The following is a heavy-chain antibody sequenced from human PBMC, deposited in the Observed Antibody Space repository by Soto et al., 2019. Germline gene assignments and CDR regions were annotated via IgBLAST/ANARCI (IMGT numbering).Heavy chain of an antibody. D-gene: IGHD3-10*01. CDR2: IIPILGIA. CDR3: ARGGSGEYFQH. CDR1: GGTFSSYT. V-gene: IGHV1-69*02. Sequence: QVQLVQSGAEVKKPGSSVKVSCKASGGTFSSYTISWVRQAPGQGLEWMGRIIPILGIANYAQKFQGRVTMTADKSTSTAYMELSSLRSEDTAVYYCARGGSGEYFQHWGQGTLVTVSS. J-gene: IGHJ1*01.